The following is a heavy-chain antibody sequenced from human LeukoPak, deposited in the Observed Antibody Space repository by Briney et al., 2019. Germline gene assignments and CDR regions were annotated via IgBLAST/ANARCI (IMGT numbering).Heavy chain of an antibody. Sequence: GGSLRLTCAASGLTFSSYSMNWVRQAPGKGLEWVSYISSSSSTIYYADSVEGRFTISRDNAKNSLYLQMNSLRAEDTAVYYCHVVPADKKYFQHWGQGTLVTVSS. J-gene: IGHJ1*01. CDR2: ISSSSSTI. D-gene: IGHD2-2*01. V-gene: IGHV3-48*01. CDR3: HVVPADKKYFQH. CDR1: GLTFSSYS.